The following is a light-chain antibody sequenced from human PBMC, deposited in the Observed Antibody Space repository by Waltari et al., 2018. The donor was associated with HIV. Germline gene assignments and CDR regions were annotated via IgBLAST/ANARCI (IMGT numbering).Light chain of an antibody. Sequence: QLVLTQSPSASASLGASVKLTCTLSSGHTNYAIAWHQQQPEKDPRYLMNLKSDGSHSKGDGIPDRFSGSSSGAERYLTISSLQSEDEADYYCQTWGTGIQVFGGGTKLTVL. CDR2: LKSDGSH. V-gene: IGLV4-69*02. J-gene: IGLJ3*02. CDR1: SGHTNYA. CDR3: QTWGTGIQV.